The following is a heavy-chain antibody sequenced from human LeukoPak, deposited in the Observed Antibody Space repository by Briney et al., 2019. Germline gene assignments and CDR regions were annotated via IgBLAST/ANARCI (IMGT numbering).Heavy chain of an antibody. V-gene: IGHV3-11*01. CDR1: GFTFSDYY. CDR3: AGSLVATFSVY. Sequence: GGSLRLSCAAYGFTFSDYYMSWIRQAPGKGLEWVSYISSSGTTIYYADSVKGRFTISRDNAKNPLYLQMNSLRAEDTAVYYCAGSLVATFSVYWGQGTLVTVSS. D-gene: IGHD5-12*01. J-gene: IGHJ4*02. CDR2: ISSSGTTI.